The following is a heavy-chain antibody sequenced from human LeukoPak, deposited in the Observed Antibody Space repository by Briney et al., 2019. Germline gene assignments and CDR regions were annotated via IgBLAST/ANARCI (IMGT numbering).Heavy chain of an antibody. CDR1: GFSFSDYY. CDR3: ARVTGYMIEDYFDY. J-gene: IGHJ4*02. CDR2: ISSGGSTT. Sequence: GGSLRLSCAASGFSFSDYYISWIRQAPGKGLEWVSYISSGGSTTYYADSVKGRFTISRDNAQKSVYLQMNSLRVEDTAVYYCARVTGYMIEDYFDYWGQGTLVTVSS. D-gene: IGHD3-22*01. V-gene: IGHV3-11*01.